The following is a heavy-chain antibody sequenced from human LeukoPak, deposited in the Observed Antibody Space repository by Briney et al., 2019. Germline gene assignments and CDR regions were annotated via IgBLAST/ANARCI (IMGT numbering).Heavy chain of an antibody. CDR3: ARERFSGSYAGPYYYYGMDV. D-gene: IGHD1-26*01. CDR1: GDTFSSNSAA. Sequence: SQTLSLTCAVSGDTFSSNSAAWDWNRQAPARGLEWLERTYYRSNWYNDYAVSVKSRITINPATSKNQFSLQLTSVTPEDTAVYYCARERFSGSYAGPYYYYGMDVWGQGTPVTVSS. V-gene: IGHV6-1*01. CDR2: TYYRSNWYN. J-gene: IGHJ6*02.